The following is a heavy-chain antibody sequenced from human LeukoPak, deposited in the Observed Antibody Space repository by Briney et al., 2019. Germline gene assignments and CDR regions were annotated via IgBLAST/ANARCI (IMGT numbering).Heavy chain of an antibody. CDR3: TTDLTFYMITFGGVTDY. V-gene: IGHV3-15*01. Sequence: PGGSLKLSCAASGFTFSNAWMSWVRQAPGKGLEWVGRIKSKTDGGTTDYAAPVKGRFTISRDDSKSTLYLQMNSLKTEDTAVYYCTTDLTFYMITFGGVTDYWGQGTLVTVSS. CDR1: GFTFSNAW. J-gene: IGHJ4*02. D-gene: IGHD3-16*01. CDR2: IKSKTDGGTT.